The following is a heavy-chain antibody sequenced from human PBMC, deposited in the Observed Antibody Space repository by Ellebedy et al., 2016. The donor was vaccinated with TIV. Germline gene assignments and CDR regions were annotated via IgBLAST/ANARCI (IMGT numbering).Heavy chain of an antibody. CDR1: GFIFRSYW. CDR2: IYQDGSEQ. J-gene: IGHJ5*02. D-gene: IGHD4-17*01. Sequence: GESLKISCAASGFIFRSYWMSWVRQAPGKGLEWVANIYQDGSEQFYVDSVKGRFTISRDNANKSMFLQMNSLRVEDTGVYYCARRGAYGDYAVQVNGWFDPWGQGTLVTVSS. CDR3: ARRGAYGDYAVQVNGWFDP. V-gene: IGHV3-7*01.